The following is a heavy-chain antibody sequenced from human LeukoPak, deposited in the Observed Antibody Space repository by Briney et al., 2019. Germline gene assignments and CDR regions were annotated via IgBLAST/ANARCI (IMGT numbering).Heavy chain of an antibody. CDR3: AKGGEGGSHRYFEY. D-gene: IGHD1-26*01. J-gene: IGHJ4*02. CDR2: ILYDGSHG. CDR1: GFTFSSYG. V-gene: IGHV3-30*02. Sequence: GGSLRLSCAASGFTFSSYGMHCVRQAPGKGLVWVTFILYDGSHGYYADSVKGRFTSSRDNSKNTLYLQMNSLRPEDTAVYYCAKGGEGGSHRYFEYWGQGTLVTVSS.